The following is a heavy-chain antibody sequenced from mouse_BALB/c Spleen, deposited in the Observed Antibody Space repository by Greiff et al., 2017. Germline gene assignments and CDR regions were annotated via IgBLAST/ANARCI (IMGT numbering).Heavy chain of an antibody. CDR3: ARAYYYGSSYAMDY. CDR2: IYPGGGYT. Sequence: VKLMESGAELVRPGTSVKISCKASGYTFTNYWLGWVKQRPGHGLEWIGDIYPGGGYTNYNEKFKGKATLTADTSSSTAYMQLSSLTSEDSAVYFCARAYYYGSSYAMDYWGQGTSVTVSS. CDR1: GYTFTNYW. V-gene: IGHV1-63*02. D-gene: IGHD1-1*01. J-gene: IGHJ4*01.